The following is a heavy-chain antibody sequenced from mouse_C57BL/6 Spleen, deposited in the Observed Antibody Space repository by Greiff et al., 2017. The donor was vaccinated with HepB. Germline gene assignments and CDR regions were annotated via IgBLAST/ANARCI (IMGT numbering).Heavy chain of an antibody. CDR3: AAGSQYYYAMDY. CDR2: IDPSDSET. J-gene: IGHJ4*01. Sequence: QVQLQQPGAELVRPGSSVKLSCKASGYTFTSYWMHWVKQRPIQGLEWIGNIDPSDSETHYNQKFKDKATLTVDKSSSTAYMQLSSLTSEDSAVYYCAAGSQYYYAMDYWGQGTSVTVSS. V-gene: IGHV1-52*01. D-gene: IGHD1-1*01. CDR1: GYTFTSYW.